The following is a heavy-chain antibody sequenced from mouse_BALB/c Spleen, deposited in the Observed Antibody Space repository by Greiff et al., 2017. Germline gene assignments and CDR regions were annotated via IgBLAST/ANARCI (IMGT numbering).Heavy chain of an antibody. J-gene: IGHJ2*01. CDR3: NEGGNYYFDY. Sequence: VQLQQSGAELVRSGASVKLSCTASGFNIKGYDMSWVQQRPEQGLEWIGWIGPEDSYTEYAPNFQGKSTMTADTSSNTAYLQLSSLTSEDTAIYYCNEGGNYYFDYWGQGTTLTVSS. CDR2: IGPEDSYT. V-gene: IGHV14-4*02. D-gene: IGHD2-1*01. CDR1: GFNIKGYD.